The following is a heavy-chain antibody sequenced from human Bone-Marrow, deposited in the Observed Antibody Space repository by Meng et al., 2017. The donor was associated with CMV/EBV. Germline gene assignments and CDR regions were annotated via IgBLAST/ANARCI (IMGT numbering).Heavy chain of an antibody. V-gene: IGHV7-4-1*01. CDR3: ASYVEPREGFWSGLYYYYYGMDV. J-gene: IGHJ6*02. CDR2: INTNTGNP. Sequence: MNWVRQAPGQGLEWMGWINTNTGNPTYAQGFTGRFVFSLYTSVSTAYLQICSLRAEDTAVYYCASYVEPREGFWSGLYYYYYGMDVWGQGTTVTVSS. D-gene: IGHD3-3*01.